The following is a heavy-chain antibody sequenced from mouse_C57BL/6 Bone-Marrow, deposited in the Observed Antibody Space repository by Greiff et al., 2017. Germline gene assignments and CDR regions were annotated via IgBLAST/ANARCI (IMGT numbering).Heavy chain of an antibody. CDR2: ISDGGSYT. V-gene: IGHV5-4*03. J-gene: IGHJ4*01. CDR3: ASSTVVAPMDY. Sequence: EVMLVESGGGLVKPGGSLKLSCAASGFTFSSYAMSWVRQTPEKRLEWVATISDGGSYTYYPDNVKGRFTISRDNAKNNLYLQMSHLKSEDTAMHYCASSTVVAPMDYWGQGTSVTVSS. CDR1: GFTFSSYA. D-gene: IGHD1-1*01.